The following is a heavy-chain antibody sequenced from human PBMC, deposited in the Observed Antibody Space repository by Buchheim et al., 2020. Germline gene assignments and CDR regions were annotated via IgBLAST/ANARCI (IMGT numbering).Heavy chain of an antibody. V-gene: IGHV3-21*01. Sequence: EVQLVESGGGLVKPGGSLRLSCAASGFTFSSYSMNWVRQAPGKGLEWVSSISSSSSYIYYADSVKGRFTISRDNAKNSLYLQRNSLRAEDTAVYYCARDTRYVPYYYYGMDVWGQGTT. D-gene: IGHD5-12*01. J-gene: IGHJ6*02. CDR2: ISSSSSYI. CDR1: GFTFSSYS. CDR3: ARDTRYVPYYYYGMDV.